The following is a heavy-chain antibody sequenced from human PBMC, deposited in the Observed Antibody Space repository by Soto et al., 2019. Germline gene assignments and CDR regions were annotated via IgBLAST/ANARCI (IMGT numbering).Heavy chain of an antibody. D-gene: IGHD2-15*01. Sequence: QVQLQQWGAGLLKPSETLSLTCAVYGGSFSGYYWSWIRQPPGKGLEWIGEINHSGSTNYNPSLKSRVTISVDTSKNQFSLQLSSVTAADTAVYYCARAAPRYCSGGSCSSGRDYWGQGTLVTVSS. J-gene: IGHJ4*02. CDR2: INHSGST. V-gene: IGHV4-34*01. CDR3: ARAAPRYCSGGSCSSGRDY. CDR1: GGSFSGYY.